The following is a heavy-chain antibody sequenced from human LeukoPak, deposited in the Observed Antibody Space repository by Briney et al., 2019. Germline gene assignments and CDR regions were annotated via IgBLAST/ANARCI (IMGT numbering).Heavy chain of an antibody. Sequence: SETLSLTCTVSGNSISSGDNYWSWIRQPAGKGLEWIGRIYTSGSTNYNPSLKSRVTISVDTSKNQFSLKLSSVTAADTAMYYCARDAADCSGGTCYLTNWFDPWGQGTLVTVSS. CDR2: IYTSGST. D-gene: IGHD2-15*01. CDR1: GNSISSGDNY. CDR3: ARDAADCSGGTCYLTNWFDP. J-gene: IGHJ5*02. V-gene: IGHV4-61*02.